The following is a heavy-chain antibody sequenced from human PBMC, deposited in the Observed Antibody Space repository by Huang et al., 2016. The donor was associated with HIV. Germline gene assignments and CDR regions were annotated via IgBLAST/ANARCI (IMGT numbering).Heavy chain of an antibody. CDR3: ARLRGSPFDY. CDR1: GGSISSHY. CDR2: INYSGGT. V-gene: IGHV4-59*11. D-gene: IGHD3-10*01. J-gene: IGHJ4*02. Sequence: QVQLQESGPGLVKPSETLSLTCTVSGGSISSHYWSWIRQPPGKGLEWIGIINYSGGTNYSPSRRRRVAISVDTSKNQFSLKLSSLTAADTAVYYCARLRGSPFDYWGQGTLVTVSS.